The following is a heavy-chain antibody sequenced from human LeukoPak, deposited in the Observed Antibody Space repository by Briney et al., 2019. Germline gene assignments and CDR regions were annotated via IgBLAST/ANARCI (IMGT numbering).Heavy chain of an antibody. D-gene: IGHD5-12*01. Sequence: ASVKVSCKAFGYTFTSNYMHWVRQAPGQGPEWMGVISPSGGSTTYAQKFQGRVTMTRDMSTSTVYMELSSLRSEDTAVYYCARVPPPEGYTSFDYWGQGTLVTVSS. CDR3: ARVPPPEGYTSFDY. V-gene: IGHV1-46*01. CDR1: GYTFTSNY. CDR2: ISPSGGST. J-gene: IGHJ4*02.